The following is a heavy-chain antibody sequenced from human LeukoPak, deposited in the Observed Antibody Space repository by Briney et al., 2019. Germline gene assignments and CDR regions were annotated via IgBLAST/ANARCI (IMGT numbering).Heavy chain of an antibody. V-gene: IGHV3-48*04. D-gene: IGHD4-17*01. J-gene: IGHJ4*02. CDR3: AKKGQGEDYGKPG. Sequence: GGSLRLSCAASGFTFGPYTMNWVRQAPGKGLEWVSYISSSSDTIYYADSVKGRFTISRDNAKNSLYLQMNNLRADDTAVYYCAKKGQGEDYGKPGWGQGTLVTVSS. CDR1: GFTFGPYT. CDR2: ISSSSDTI.